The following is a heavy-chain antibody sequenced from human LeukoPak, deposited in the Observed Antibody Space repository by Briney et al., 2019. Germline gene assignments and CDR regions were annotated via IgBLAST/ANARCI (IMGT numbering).Heavy chain of an antibody. V-gene: IGHV4-39*07. J-gene: IGHJ4*02. D-gene: IGHD3-16*01. Sequence: SETLSLTCTVSGGSISSSSYYWGWIRQPPGKGLEWIGSIYYSGSTYYNPSLKSRVTISVDTSKNQFSLKLSSVTAADTAVYYCARDPLGIAPDYWGQGTLVTVSS. CDR2: IYYSGST. CDR3: ARDPLGIAPDY. CDR1: GGSISSSSYY.